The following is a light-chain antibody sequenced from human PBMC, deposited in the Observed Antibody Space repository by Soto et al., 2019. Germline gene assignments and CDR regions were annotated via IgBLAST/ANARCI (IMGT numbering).Light chain of an antibody. J-gene: IGLJ2*01. V-gene: IGLV1-51*01. Sequence: QSALTQPPSVSAAPGQKVTISCSGSSSNIGNNYVSWYQQLPGTAPKLLIYDNNKRPSGIPDRFSGSKSGTSATLGISGLRTGDEADYYCGSWDTSLSAMVFGGGTKLTVL. CDR1: SSNIGNNY. CDR2: DNN. CDR3: GSWDTSLSAMV.